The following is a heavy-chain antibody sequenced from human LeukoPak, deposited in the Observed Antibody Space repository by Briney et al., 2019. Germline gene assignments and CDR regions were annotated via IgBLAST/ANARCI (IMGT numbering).Heavy chain of an antibody. Sequence: SETLSLTCTVSGGSISSSSYYWGWIRQPPGKGLEWIGSIYYSGSTYYNPSLKSRVTISVDTSKNQFSLKLSSVTAADTAVYYCARLQYQLLLYYFDYWGQGTLVTVSS. CDR2: IYYSGST. CDR1: GGSISSSSYY. J-gene: IGHJ4*02. D-gene: IGHD2-2*01. V-gene: IGHV4-39*01. CDR3: ARLQYQLLLYYFDY.